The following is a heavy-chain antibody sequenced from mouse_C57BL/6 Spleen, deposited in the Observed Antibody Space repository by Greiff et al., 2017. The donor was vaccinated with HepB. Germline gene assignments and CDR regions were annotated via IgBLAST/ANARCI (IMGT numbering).Heavy chain of an antibody. CDR1: GYAFSSSW. D-gene: IGHD1-1*01. CDR3: ARDPYGSSYVDY. Sequence: VQLQQSGPELVKPGASVKISCKASGYAFSSSWMNWVKQRPGKGLEWIGRIYPGDGDTNYNGKFKGKATLTADKSSSTAYMQLSSLTSEDSAVYFCARDPYGSSYVDYWGQGTTLTVSS. J-gene: IGHJ2*01. CDR2: IYPGDGDT. V-gene: IGHV1-82*01.